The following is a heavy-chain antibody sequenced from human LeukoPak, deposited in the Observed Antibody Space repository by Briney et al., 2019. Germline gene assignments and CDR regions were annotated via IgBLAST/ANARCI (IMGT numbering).Heavy chain of an antibody. V-gene: IGHV7-4-1*02. Sequence: ASVNVSCKASGYTFTNYAMNWVRQAPGQGLEWMGWINTNTGNPTYAQGLTGRLVFPLDASVRTAYLQISSLKAEDTAVYFCARGLYCSTTNCRLDYWGQGTLVTVSS. CDR1: GYTFTNYA. CDR2: INTNTGNP. D-gene: IGHD2-2*01. J-gene: IGHJ4*02. CDR3: ARGLYCSTTNCRLDY.